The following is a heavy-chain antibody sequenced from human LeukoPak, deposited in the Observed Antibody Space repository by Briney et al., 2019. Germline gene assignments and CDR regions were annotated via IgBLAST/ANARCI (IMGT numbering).Heavy chain of an antibody. D-gene: IGHD4-23*01. Sequence: PGGSLRLSCAASGITFSAYWMSWVRQAPGKGLEWAANIKHDGSEELYVDSVKGRFTISRDNAKNSLYLQMNSLRAEDTAVYYCARDNDGGNSVIDYWGQGTLVTVSS. CDR3: ARDNDGGNSVIDY. CDR2: IKHDGSEE. V-gene: IGHV3-7*04. J-gene: IGHJ4*02. CDR1: GITFSAYW.